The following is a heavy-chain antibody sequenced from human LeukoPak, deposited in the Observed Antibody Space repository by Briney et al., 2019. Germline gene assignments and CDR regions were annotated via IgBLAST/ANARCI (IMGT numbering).Heavy chain of an antibody. Sequence: PSGTLSLTCGVSGGSIDITNYWSWVRQAPGKGLEWIGEISHDGTTNYNPSLRSRVAMSFDRANNQFSLSLTSVTAVDTAVYYCTREDRPFCPFAYWGQGVLVTVSS. CDR3: TREDRPFCPFAY. CDR1: GGSIDITNY. V-gene: IGHV4-4*02. D-gene: IGHD3-22*01. CDR2: ISHDGTT. J-gene: IGHJ4*02.